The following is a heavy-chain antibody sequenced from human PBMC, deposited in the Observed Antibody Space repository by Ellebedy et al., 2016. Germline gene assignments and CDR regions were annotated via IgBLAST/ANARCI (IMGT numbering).Heavy chain of an antibody. D-gene: IGHD3-22*01. J-gene: IGHJ4*02. CDR3: TTVSMIVVIDDYDFDY. Sequence: GESLKISCAASGFTFSNAWMNWVRQAPGKGLEWVGRIKSKTDGGTTDYAAPVKGRFTISRDDSKNTLYLQMNSLKTEDTAVYYCTTVSMIVVIDDYDFDYWGQGTLVTVSS. V-gene: IGHV3-15*07. CDR1: GFTFSNAW. CDR2: IKSKTDGGTT.